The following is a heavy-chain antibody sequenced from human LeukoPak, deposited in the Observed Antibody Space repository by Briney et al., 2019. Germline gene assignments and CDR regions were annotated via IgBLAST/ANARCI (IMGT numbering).Heavy chain of an antibody. CDR2: IYYSGST. CDR1: GGSISSYY. Sequence: SETLSLTRTVSGGSISSYYWSWIRQPPGKGLEWIGYIYYSGSTNYNPSLKSRVTISVDTSKNQFSLKLSSVTAADTAVYYCAKKRGSRSAMVIAFDIWGQGTMVTVSS. CDR3: AKKRGSRSAMVIAFDI. D-gene: IGHD5-18*01. J-gene: IGHJ3*02. V-gene: IGHV4-59*01.